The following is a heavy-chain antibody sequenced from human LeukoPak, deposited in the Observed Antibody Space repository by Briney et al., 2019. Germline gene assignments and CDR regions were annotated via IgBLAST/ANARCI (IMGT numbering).Heavy chain of an antibody. Sequence: GGSLRLSCAASGFTFSSYGMHWVRQAPGKGLEWVAVISYDGSNKYYADSVKGRFTISRDNSKNTLYLQMNSLRAKDTAVYYCAKGGYSSGWWFGAFDIWGQGTMVTVSS. CDR2: ISYDGSNK. CDR1: GFTFSSYG. D-gene: IGHD6-19*01. CDR3: AKGGYSSGWWFGAFDI. V-gene: IGHV3-30*18. J-gene: IGHJ3*02.